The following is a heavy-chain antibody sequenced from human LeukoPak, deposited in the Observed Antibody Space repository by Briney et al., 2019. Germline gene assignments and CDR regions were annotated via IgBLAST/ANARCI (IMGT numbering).Heavy chain of an antibody. D-gene: IGHD2-21*01. J-gene: IGHJ4*02. Sequence: GGSLRLSCAASGFTFSSYAMSWVRQAPGKGLEWVSAISGSGGSTYYADSVKGRFTISRDNPKNTLYLQMNSLRAEDTAVYYCASPRRVAVVIATSFDYWGQGTLVTVSS. CDR3: ASPRRVAVVIATSFDY. CDR1: GFTFSSYA. CDR2: ISGSGGST. V-gene: IGHV3-23*01.